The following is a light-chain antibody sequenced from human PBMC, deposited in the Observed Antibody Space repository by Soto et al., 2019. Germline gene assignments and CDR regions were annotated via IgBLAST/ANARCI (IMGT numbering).Light chain of an antibody. CDR1: QRISNS. CDR2: KAS. Sequence: DIQMTQSPSTVSASVGDSVTITCRASQRISNSLAWYQQKPGKAPRLVIYKASSLESGVPSRFSGSGSGTEFTLIISSLQPDDFATYYCQQYNNYSPLSFGGGTKVEIK. CDR3: QQYNNYSPLS. J-gene: IGKJ4*01. V-gene: IGKV1-5*03.